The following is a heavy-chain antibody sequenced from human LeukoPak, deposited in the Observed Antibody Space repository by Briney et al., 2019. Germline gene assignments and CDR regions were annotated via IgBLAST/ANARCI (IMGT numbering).Heavy chain of an antibody. D-gene: IGHD6-13*01. CDR1: GGPISSYY. CDR3: ARGSSSWYYFDY. J-gene: IGHJ4*02. V-gene: IGHV4-4*07. CDR2: IYTSGST. Sequence: SETLALTCTVSGGPISSYYWSWIRQPAGKGLEWIGRIYTSGSTNYNPSLKSRVTMSVDTSKNQFSLKLSSVTAADTAVYYCARGSSSWYYFDYWGQGTLVTVSS.